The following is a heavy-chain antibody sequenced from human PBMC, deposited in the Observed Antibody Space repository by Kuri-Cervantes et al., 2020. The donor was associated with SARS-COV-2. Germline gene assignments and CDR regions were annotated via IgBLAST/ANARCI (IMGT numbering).Heavy chain of an antibody. V-gene: IGHV4-4*07. CDR2: IYTSGST. CDR3: ARDDLLQGGNNWFDP. D-gene: IGHD2-21*01. Sequence: ESLKISCAASGFTVSSNYMSWVRQAPGKGLEWIGRIYTSGSTNYNPSLKSRVTMSVDTSKNQFSLKLSSVTAADTAVYYCARDDLLQGGNNWFDPWGQGTLVTVSS. CDR1: GFTVSSNY. J-gene: IGHJ5*02.